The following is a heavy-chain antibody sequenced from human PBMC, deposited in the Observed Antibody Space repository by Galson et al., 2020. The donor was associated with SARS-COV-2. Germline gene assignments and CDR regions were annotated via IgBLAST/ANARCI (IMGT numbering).Heavy chain of an antibody. V-gene: IGHV3-33*06. CDR2: IWYDGSNK. Sequence: QLGESLKISCAASGFTFSSYGMHWVRQAPGKGLEWVAVIWYDGSNKYYADSVKGRFTISRDNSKNTLYLQMNSLRAEDTAVYYCAKDADTAMVWGTGPGTWFDYWGQGTLVTVSS. CDR3: AKDADTAMVWGTGPGTWFDY. CDR1: GFTFSSYG. J-gene: IGHJ4*02. D-gene: IGHD5-18*01.